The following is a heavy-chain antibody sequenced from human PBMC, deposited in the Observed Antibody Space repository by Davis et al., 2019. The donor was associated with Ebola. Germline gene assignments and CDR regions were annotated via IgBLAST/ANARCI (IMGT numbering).Heavy chain of an antibody. J-gene: IGHJ3*02. V-gene: IGHV5-51*01. Sequence: GESLKISCKGSGYSFTSYWIGWVRQMPGKGLEWMGIIYPGDSDTSYSPSFQGQVTISADKSISTAYLQWSSLKASDTAMYYCATPIAYSSSWYSAFDIWGQGTMVTVSS. D-gene: IGHD6-13*01. CDR3: ATPIAYSSSWYSAFDI. CDR1: GYSFTSYW. CDR2: IYPGDSDT.